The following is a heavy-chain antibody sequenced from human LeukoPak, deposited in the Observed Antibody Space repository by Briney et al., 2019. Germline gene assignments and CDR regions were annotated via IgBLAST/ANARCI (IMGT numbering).Heavy chain of an antibody. CDR2: ISSSGSTI. J-gene: IGHJ4*02. Sequence: GGSLRLSCAASGFTFSSYEMNWVCQAPGKGLERVSYISSSGSTIYYADSVKGRFTISRDNAKNSLYLQMNSLRAEDTAIYYCASLTLEWLLSDYWGQGTLVTVSS. D-gene: IGHD3-3*01. CDR1: GFTFSSYE. CDR3: ASLTLEWLLSDY. V-gene: IGHV3-48*03.